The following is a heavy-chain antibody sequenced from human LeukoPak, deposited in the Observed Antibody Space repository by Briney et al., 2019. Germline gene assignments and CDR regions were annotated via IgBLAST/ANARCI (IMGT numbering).Heavy chain of an antibody. CDR1: GFTFSTYA. D-gene: IGHD6-19*01. V-gene: IGHV3-23*01. J-gene: IGHJ4*02. CDR3: AKVLGIAVAGKVDY. Sequence: GGSLRLSRAASGFTFSTYAMSWVRQAPGKGLEWVSSLSGSGGSTYYADSVKGRFTISRDNSKNTLYLQMNSLRHEDTAVYYCAKVLGIAVAGKVDYWGQGTLVTVSS. CDR2: LSGSGGST.